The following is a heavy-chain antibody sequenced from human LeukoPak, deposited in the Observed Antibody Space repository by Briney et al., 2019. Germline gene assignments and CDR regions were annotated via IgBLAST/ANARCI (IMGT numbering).Heavy chain of an antibody. CDR3: ARGSSPFDY. J-gene: IGHJ4*02. CDR1: GGSISGYY. V-gene: IGHV4-59*08. CDR2: LFYSGNT. Sequence: SETLSLTCTVSGGSISGYYWSWIRQPPGKGLEWIGSLFYSGNTNYNPSLKSRVTISLDTSKNQVSLKLSSVTAADTAVYYCARGSSPFDYWGQGTLVTVSS.